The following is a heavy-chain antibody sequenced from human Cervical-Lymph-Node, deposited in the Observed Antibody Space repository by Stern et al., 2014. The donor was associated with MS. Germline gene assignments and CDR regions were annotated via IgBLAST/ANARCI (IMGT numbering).Heavy chain of an antibody. Sequence: QVQLQQWGAGLLKPSETLSLTCAVYGGSFSGYYWSWIRQPPGKGLEWIGEINHSGSTNYNPSLKSRVTISGDTSKNQFSLKLSSVTAADTAVYYCARGRPGNSAFDYWGQGTLVTVSS. V-gene: IGHV4-34*01. J-gene: IGHJ4*02. CDR3: ARGRPGNSAFDY. D-gene: IGHD4-23*01. CDR2: INHSGST. CDR1: GGSFSGYY.